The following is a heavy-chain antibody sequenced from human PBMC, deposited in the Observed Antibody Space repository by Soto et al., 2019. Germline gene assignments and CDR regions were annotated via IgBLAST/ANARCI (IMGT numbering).Heavy chain of an antibody. Sequence: QVQLQESGPGLVKPSQTLSLTCTVSGGSISSGGYYWSWIRQHPGKGLEWIGYIYYSGSTYYNPSLKRRVTISVDTSKNQFSLKLSSVTAADTAVYYCARDSTGETGAFDIWGQGTMVTVSS. CDR1: GGSISSGGYY. CDR2: IYYSGST. D-gene: IGHD3-16*01. V-gene: IGHV4-31*03. J-gene: IGHJ3*02. CDR3: ARDSTGETGAFDI.